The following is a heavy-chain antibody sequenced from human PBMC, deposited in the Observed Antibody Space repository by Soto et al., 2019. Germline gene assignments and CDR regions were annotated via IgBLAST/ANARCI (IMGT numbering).Heavy chain of an antibody. Sequence: GGSLRLSCAASGFTFDDYAMHWVRQAPGKGLEWVSGISWNSGSIGYADSVKGRFTISRDNAKNSLYLQMNSLRAEDTALYYCAKVDNHIWGSYRPHDAFDIWGQGTMVTVSS. J-gene: IGHJ3*02. CDR1: GFTFDDYA. V-gene: IGHV3-9*01. CDR2: ISWNSGSI. D-gene: IGHD3-16*02. CDR3: AKVDNHIWGSYRPHDAFDI.